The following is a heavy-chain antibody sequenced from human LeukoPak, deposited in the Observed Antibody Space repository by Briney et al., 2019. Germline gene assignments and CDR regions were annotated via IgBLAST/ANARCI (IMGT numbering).Heavy chain of an antibody. CDR1: GFIFSDHY. D-gene: IGHD1-14*01. Sequence: GGSLRLSCAASGFIFSDHYMDWVRQAPGKGPECIARSTNKANGYTTHYAASVQGRFTISRDDSKNTLFLQMNSLKNEDTAVYFCVRGRNSFDYWGQGTLVSVSS. CDR3: VRGRNSFDY. V-gene: IGHV3-72*01. CDR2: STNKANGYTT. J-gene: IGHJ4*02.